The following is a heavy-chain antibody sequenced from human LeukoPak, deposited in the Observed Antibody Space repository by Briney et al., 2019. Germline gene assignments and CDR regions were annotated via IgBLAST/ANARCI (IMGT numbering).Heavy chain of an antibody. Sequence: PGGSLRLSCAASGFTFSSYSMNWVRQAPGKGLEWVSYISTSSSPIYYADSVKGRFTISRDNSKNTLYLQMNSLRAEDTAVYYCAKDFRGYSSSSFFDYWGQGTLVTVSS. CDR2: ISTSSSPI. CDR3: AKDFRGYSSSSFFDY. V-gene: IGHV3-48*01. D-gene: IGHD6-6*01. J-gene: IGHJ4*02. CDR1: GFTFSSYS.